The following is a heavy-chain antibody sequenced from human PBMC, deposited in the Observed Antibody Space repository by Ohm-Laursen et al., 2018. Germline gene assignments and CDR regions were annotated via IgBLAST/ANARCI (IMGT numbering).Heavy chain of an antibody. CDR1: GGSISSYY. CDR3: AREGYSYGYFMDY. V-gene: IGHV4-59*01. D-gene: IGHD5-18*01. CDR2: IYYSGST. J-gene: IGHJ4*02. Sequence: SETLSLTCTVSGGSISSYYWSWIRQPPGKGLEWIGYIYYSGSTNYNPSLKSRVTISVDTSKNQFSLKLSSVTAADTAVYYCAREGYSYGYFMDYWGQGTLVTVSS.